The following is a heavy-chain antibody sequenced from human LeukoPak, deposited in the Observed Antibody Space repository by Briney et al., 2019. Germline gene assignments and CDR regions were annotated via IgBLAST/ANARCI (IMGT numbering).Heavy chain of an antibody. CDR2: IWYDGSNK. V-gene: IGHV3-30*02. CDR1: GFTFSSYG. CDR3: AKARGGWELLRYFDY. D-gene: IGHD1-26*01. J-gene: IGHJ4*02. Sequence: GGSLRLSCAASGFTFSSYGMHWVRQAPGKGLEWVAVIWYDGSNKYYADSVKGRFTISRDNSKDTLYLQMNSLRAEDMALYYCAKARGGWELLRYFDYWGQGTLVTVSS.